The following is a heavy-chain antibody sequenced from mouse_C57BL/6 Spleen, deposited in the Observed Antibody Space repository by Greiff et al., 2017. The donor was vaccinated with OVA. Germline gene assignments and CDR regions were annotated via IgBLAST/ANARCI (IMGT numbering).Heavy chain of an antibody. CDR2: ISYSGST. CDR3: ASSIYSNYEGWYFDV. CDR1: GYSITSDY. Sequence: EVQLQQSGPGLAKPSQTLSLTCSVTGYSITSDYWNWIRKFPGNKLEYMGYISYSGSTYYNPSLQSRISITRDTSKNQYYLQLNSVTTEDTATYYCASSIYSNYEGWYFDVWGTGTTVTVSS. J-gene: IGHJ1*03. D-gene: IGHD2-5*01. V-gene: IGHV3-8*01.